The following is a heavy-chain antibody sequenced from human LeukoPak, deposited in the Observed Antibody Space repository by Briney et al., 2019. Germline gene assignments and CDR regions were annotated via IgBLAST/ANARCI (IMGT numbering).Heavy chain of an antibody. CDR3: ARYCGGDCYSGFDY. Sequence: ASVKVSCKASGYTFTSYAMNWVRQAPGQGLEWVGWINTNTGNPTYAQGFTGRFVFSLDTSVSTAYLQICSLKAEDTAVYYCARYCGGDCYSGFDYWGQGTLVTVSS. CDR2: INTNTGNP. J-gene: IGHJ4*02. CDR1: GYTFTSYA. D-gene: IGHD2-21*02. V-gene: IGHV7-4-1*01.